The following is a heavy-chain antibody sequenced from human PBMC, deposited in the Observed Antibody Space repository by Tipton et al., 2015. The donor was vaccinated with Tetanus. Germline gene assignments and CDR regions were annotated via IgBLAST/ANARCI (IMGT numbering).Heavy chain of an antibody. Sequence: GSLRLSCTVSGGSISSYYWSWIRQPPGKGLEWIGYIYYSGSTNYNPSLKSRVTISVDTSKNQFSLKLSSVTAADTAVYYCARGPSVAYCSGGSCPVWFDPWGQGTLVTVSS. CDR1: GGSISSYY. V-gene: IGHV4-59*01. CDR3: ARGPSVAYCSGGSCPVWFDP. D-gene: IGHD2-15*01. J-gene: IGHJ5*02. CDR2: IYYSGST.